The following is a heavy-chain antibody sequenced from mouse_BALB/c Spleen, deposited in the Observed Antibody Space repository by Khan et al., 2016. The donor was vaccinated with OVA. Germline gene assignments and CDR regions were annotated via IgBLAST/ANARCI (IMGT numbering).Heavy chain of an antibody. D-gene: IGHD1-1*01. CDR1: GYTFTDYG. CDR2: INTYTGEP. Sequence: QIQLVQSGPELKKPGETVKISCKASGYTFTDYGMNWVKQAPGKGLQWMGWINTYTGEPTSADDFKGRFAFSLETSASTAYLQINNLKNEDTATYYCARTSIIDVLDYWGQGTLVTVSA. CDR3: ARTSIIDVLDY. V-gene: IGHV9-3-1*01. J-gene: IGHJ3*01.